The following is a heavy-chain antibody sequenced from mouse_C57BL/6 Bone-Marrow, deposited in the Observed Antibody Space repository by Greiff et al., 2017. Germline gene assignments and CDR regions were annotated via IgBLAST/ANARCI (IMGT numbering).Heavy chain of an antibody. D-gene: IGHD1-1*01. CDR1: GFTFSSYG. Sequence: EVMLVESGGDLVKPGGSLKLSCAASGFTFSSYGMSWVRQTPDKRLEWVATISSGGSYTYYPDSVKGRFTISRDNANTTLYLQMSSLKSEDTAMYYCARHDYGSSYEAMDYWGQGTSVTVSS. CDR2: ISSGGSYT. V-gene: IGHV5-6*02. CDR3: ARHDYGSSYEAMDY. J-gene: IGHJ4*01.